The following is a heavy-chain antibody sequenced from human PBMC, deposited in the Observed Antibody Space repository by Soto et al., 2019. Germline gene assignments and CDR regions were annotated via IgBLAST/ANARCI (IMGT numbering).Heavy chain of an antibody. CDR2: ISGSGGST. Sequence: GGSLRLSCAASGFTFSSYAMSWVRQAPGKGLEWVSAISGSGGSTYYADSVKGRFTISRDNSKNTLYLQMNSLRAEDTAVYYCAKDLAPCRRYCSGGSSKLYYFDYWGQGTLVTVSS. D-gene: IGHD2-15*01. CDR3: AKDLAPCRRYCSGGSSKLYYFDY. CDR1: GFTFSSYA. J-gene: IGHJ4*02. V-gene: IGHV3-23*01.